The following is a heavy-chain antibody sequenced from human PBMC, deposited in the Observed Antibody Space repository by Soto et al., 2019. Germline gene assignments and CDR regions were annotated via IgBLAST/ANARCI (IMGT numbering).Heavy chain of an antibody. Sequence: PSETLSLTCAVYGGSFSGYYWSWIRQPPGKGLEWIGEINHSGSTNYNPSLKSRVTISVDTSKNQFSLKLSSVTAADTAVYYCWVGQLQTNWGGTNFDYWGQGTLVTVSS. V-gene: IGHV4-34*01. CDR2: INHSGST. CDR3: WVGQLQTNWGGTNFDY. CDR1: GGSFSGYY. J-gene: IGHJ4*02. D-gene: IGHD2-2*01.